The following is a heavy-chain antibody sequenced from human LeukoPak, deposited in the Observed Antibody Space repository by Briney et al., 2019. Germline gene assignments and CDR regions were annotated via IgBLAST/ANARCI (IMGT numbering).Heavy chain of an antibody. CDR3: AREYSSSSWIDY. CDR2: VYTSGST. Sequence: SETLSLTCTVSGGSISSYYWSWIRQPAGKGLEWIGRVYTSGSTNYNPSLKSRVTMSVDTSKNQFSLKLSSVTAADTAVYYCAREYSSSSWIDYWGQGTLVTVSS. CDR1: GGSISSYY. D-gene: IGHD6-6*01. V-gene: IGHV4-4*07. J-gene: IGHJ4*02.